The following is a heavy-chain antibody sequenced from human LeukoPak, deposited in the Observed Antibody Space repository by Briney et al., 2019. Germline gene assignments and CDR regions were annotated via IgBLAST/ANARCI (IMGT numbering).Heavy chain of an antibody. CDR1: GFTFSSY. CDR3: ARVLEGSSGQHWYFDL. J-gene: IGHJ2*01. D-gene: IGHD6-19*01. V-gene: IGHV4-34*01. Sequence: GSLRLSCAASGFTFSSYWSWIRQPPGKGLEWIGEINHSGSTNYNPSLKSRVTISVDTSKNQFSLKLSSVTAADTAVYYCARVLEGSSGQHWYFDLWGRGTLVTVSS. CDR2: INHSGST.